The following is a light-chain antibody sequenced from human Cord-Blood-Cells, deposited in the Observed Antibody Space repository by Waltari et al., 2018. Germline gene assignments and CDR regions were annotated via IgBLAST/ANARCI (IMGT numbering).Light chain of an antibody. Sequence: DIQMTQSPSSLSASVGDRVTITCRASQSISSYLNWYQQKPGKAPKLLIYASSSLQSGVPLRVSGSGSGTDFTLTISSLQPEDFATYYCQQSYSTPQLTFGGGTKVEIK. CDR2: ASS. J-gene: IGKJ4*01. CDR1: QSISSY. CDR3: QQSYSTPQLT. V-gene: IGKV1-39*01.